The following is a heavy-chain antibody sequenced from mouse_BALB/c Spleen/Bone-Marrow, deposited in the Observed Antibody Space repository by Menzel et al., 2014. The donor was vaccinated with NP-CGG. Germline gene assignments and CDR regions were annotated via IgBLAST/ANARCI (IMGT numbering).Heavy chain of an antibody. CDR2: ISGGTSTI. CDR3: VRGGYYVPSYFDS. V-gene: IGHV5-17*02. D-gene: IGHD2-3*01. J-gene: IGHJ2*01. CDR1: GFTFRSFG. Sequence: VESGGGLVQPGGSRKLSCAASGFTFRSFGMHWARQAPEKGLEWVAYISGGTSTIYYADTVRGRFTISRDNPNNXLFLQMTSLRSEDTAMYYCVRGGYYVPSYFDSWGQGTTLTVSS.